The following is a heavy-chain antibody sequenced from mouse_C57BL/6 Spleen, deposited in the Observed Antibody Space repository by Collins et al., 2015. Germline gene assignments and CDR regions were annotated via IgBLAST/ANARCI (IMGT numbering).Heavy chain of an antibody. V-gene: IGHV9-1*02. J-gene: IGHJ2*01. CDR2: INTYTGEP. Sequence: QIQLVQSGPELKKPGETVKISCKASGYTFTNYGMNWVKQAPGKGLKWMGWINTYTGEPTYADDFKGRFAFSLETSASTAYLQINNLKNEDMATYFCARHYYGSSYYFDYWGQGTTLTVSS. CDR3: ARHYYGSSYYFDY. D-gene: IGHD1-1*01. CDR1: GYTFTNYG.